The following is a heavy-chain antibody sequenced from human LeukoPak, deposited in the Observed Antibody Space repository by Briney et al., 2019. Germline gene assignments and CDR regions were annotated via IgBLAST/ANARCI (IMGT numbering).Heavy chain of an antibody. CDR2: INPNSGGT. V-gene: IGHV1-2*02. Sequence: LGASVKVSCKASGYTFTGYYMHWVRQAPGQGLEWMGWINPNSGGTNYAQKFQGRVTMTRDTSISTAYMELSRLRSDGTAVYYCAREGGDDENWFDPWGQGTLVTVSS. D-gene: IGHD5-12*01. J-gene: IGHJ5*02. CDR1: GYTFTGYY. CDR3: AREGGDDENWFDP.